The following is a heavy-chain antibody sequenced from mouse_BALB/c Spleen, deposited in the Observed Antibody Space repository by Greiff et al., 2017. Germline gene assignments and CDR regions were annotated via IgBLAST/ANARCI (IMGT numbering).Heavy chain of an antibody. CDR3: ARSRDGYLDY. J-gene: IGHJ2*01. CDR2: IDPANGNT. CDR1: GFNFKDTY. D-gene: IGHD2-3*01. V-gene: IGHV14-3*02. Sequence: VQLQQSGAELVKPGASVKLSCTASGFNFKDTYMHWVKQRPEQGLEWIGRIDPANGNTKYDPKFQGKATITADTSSNTAYLQLSSLTSEDTAVYYCARSRDGYLDYWGQGTTLTVSS.